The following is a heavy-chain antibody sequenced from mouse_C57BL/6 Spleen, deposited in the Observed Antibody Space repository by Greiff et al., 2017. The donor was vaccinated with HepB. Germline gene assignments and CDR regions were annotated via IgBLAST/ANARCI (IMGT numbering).Heavy chain of an antibody. CDR1: GYAFTNYL. J-gene: IGHJ3*01. D-gene: IGHD2-3*01. CDR2: INPGSGGT. V-gene: IGHV1-54*01. Sequence: VQLQQSGAELVRPGTSVKVSCKASGYAFTNYLIEWVKQRPGQGLEWIGVINPGSGGTNYNEKFKGKATLTADKSSSTAYMQLSSLTSEDSAVYFGARRDYDGYYEGWFAYWGQGTLVTVSA. CDR3: ARRDYDGYYEGWFAY.